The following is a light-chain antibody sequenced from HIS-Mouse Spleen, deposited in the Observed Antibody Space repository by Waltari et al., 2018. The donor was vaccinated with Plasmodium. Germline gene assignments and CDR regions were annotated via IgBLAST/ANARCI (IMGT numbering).Light chain of an antibody. CDR2: GAS. CDR3: QQYNNGSFT. V-gene: IGKV3-15*01. CDR1: QSVSSN. J-gene: IGKJ3*01. Sequence: EIVMTQSPATLSVSPGERATLSCRASQSVSSNLAWYQQKPGQAPRLLIYGASTRATGIPARFSGSGSGTEFTLTISSLQSEDFAVYYCQQYNNGSFTCGPGTKVDSK.